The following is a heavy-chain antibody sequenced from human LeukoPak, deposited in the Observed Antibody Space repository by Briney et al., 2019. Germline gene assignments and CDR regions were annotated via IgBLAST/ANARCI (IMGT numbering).Heavy chain of an antibody. V-gene: IGHV3-48*03. CDR2: ISSSGSTI. CDR3: AGKLTYYYDSSGVDNWFDP. J-gene: IGHJ5*02. CDR1: GFTFSSYE. D-gene: IGHD3-22*01. Sequence: PGGSLRLSCAASGFTFSSYEMNWVRQAPGKGLEWVSYISSSGSTIYYADSVKGRFTISRDNSKNTLYLQMNSLRAEDTAVYYCAGKLTYYYDSSGVDNWFDPWGQGTLVTVSS.